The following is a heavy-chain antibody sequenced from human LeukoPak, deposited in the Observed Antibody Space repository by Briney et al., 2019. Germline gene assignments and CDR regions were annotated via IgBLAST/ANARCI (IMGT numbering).Heavy chain of an antibody. Sequence: ASVKVSCKASGYTFTTYGISWVRQAPGQGLEWMGWVSTYNGNTNYAQKLQGRVTMTTDTSTSTAYMELRSLRSDDTAVYYCARDYQTLTTPGYWGQGTLVTASS. CDR3: ARDYQTLTTPGY. CDR2: VSTYNGNT. CDR1: GYTFTTYG. J-gene: IGHJ1*01. D-gene: IGHD4-17*01. V-gene: IGHV1-18*01.